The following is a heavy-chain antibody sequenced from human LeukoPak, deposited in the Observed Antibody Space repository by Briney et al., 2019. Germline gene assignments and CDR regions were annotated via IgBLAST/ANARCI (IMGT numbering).Heavy chain of an antibody. D-gene: IGHD3-10*01. CDR3: ARQPMYYYGSGSSTHSDDY. Sequence: GESLKISCKGSGYSFTSYWISWVRQMPGKGLEWMGRIDPSDSYTNYSTSFQGHVTISADKSISTAYLQWSSLRASDTAMYYCARQPMYYYGSGSSTHSDDYWGQGTLVTVSS. CDR2: IDPSDSYT. V-gene: IGHV5-10-1*01. CDR1: GYSFTSYW. J-gene: IGHJ4*02.